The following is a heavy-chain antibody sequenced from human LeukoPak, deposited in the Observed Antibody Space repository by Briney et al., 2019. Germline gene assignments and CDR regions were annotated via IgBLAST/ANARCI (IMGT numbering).Heavy chain of an antibody. CDR3: ARAPFVAAAGGYWFDP. D-gene: IGHD6-13*01. V-gene: IGHV4-38-2*02. Sequence: SETLSLTCTVSGYSISSGYYWGWIRQPPGKGLEWIGSIYHSGSTYYNPSLKGRVTISVDTSKNQFSLKLSSVTAADTAVYYCARAPFVAAAGGYWFDPWGQGTLVTVSS. CDR2: IYHSGST. J-gene: IGHJ5*02. CDR1: GYSISSGYY.